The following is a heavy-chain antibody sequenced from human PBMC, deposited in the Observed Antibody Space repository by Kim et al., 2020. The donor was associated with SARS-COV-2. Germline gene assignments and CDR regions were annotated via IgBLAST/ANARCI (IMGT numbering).Heavy chain of an antibody. V-gene: IGHV3-49*02. J-gene: IGHJ4*02. CDR3: TSSVSSNFPNFDY. D-gene: IGHD6-13*01. Sequence: YAASVKGRFIDSRDDSKSIAYLDMNSLKTEDTAVYYCTSSVSSNFPNFDYWGQGTLVTVSS.